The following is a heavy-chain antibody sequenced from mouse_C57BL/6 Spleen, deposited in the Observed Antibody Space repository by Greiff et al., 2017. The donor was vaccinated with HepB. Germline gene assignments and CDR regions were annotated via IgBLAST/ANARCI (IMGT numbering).Heavy chain of an antibody. J-gene: IGHJ3*01. Sequence: EVQLQQSGPELVKPGASVKISCKASGYTFTDYYMNWVKQSHGKSLEWIGDINPNNGGTSHNQKFKGKATLTVDKSSSTAYMELRSLTSEDSAVYYCARANWSWFAYWGQGTLVTVSA. D-gene: IGHD4-1*01. V-gene: IGHV1-26*01. CDR1: GYTFTDYY. CDR3: ARANWSWFAY. CDR2: INPNNGGT.